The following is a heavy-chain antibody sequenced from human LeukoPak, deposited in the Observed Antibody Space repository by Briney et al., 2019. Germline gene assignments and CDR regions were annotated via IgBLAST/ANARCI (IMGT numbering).Heavy chain of an antibody. CDR3: ARDNDYVWGSYREPPLGY. CDR2: IYYSGST. J-gene: IGHJ4*02. D-gene: IGHD3-16*02. Sequence: SETLSLTCTVSGGSISSGGYYWSWIRQHPGKGLEWIGYIYYSGSTYYNPSLKSRVTISVDTSKNQFSLKLSSVTAADTAVYYCARDNDYVWGSYREPPLGYWGQGTLVTVSS. CDR1: GGSISSGGYY. V-gene: IGHV4-31*03.